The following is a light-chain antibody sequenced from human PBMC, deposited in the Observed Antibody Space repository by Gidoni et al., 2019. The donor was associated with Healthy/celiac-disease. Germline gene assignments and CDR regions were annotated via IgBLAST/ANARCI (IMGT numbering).Light chain of an antibody. CDR3: QQRSNWPRLT. Sequence: EIVLTQSPATLSLSPGERATRSCSASQSVSSYLAWYQQKPGQAPRLLIYDAFNKATGIPARFSGSGSGTDFTLTISSLEPEDFAVYYCQQRSNWPRLTFGGGTKVEIK. J-gene: IGKJ4*01. V-gene: IGKV3-11*01. CDR1: QSVSSY. CDR2: DAF.